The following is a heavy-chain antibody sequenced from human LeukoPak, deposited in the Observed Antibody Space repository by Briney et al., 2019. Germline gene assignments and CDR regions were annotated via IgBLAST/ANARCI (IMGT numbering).Heavy chain of an antibody. D-gene: IGHD4-11*01. CDR1: GYTFTSYD. J-gene: IGHJ6*02. V-gene: IGHV1-8*01. CDR3: ARDYRNYLYNGMDV. Sequence: ASVKVSCKVSGYTFTSYDINWVRQATGQGLEWMGWMNPNSGNTGYAQKFQGRVTMTRNTSISTAYMELSSLRSEDTAVYYCARDYRNYLYNGMDVWGQGTTVTVSS. CDR2: MNPNSGNT.